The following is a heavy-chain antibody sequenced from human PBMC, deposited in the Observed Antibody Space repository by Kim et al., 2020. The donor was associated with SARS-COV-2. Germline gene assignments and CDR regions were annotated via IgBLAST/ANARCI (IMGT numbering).Heavy chain of an antibody. J-gene: IGHJ6*02. Sequence: SETLSLTCAVYGGSFSGYYWSWIRQPPGKGLEWIGEINHSGSTNYNPSLKSRVTISVDTSKNQFSLKLSSVTAADTVVYYCARFESDRGRWYYYYGMDVWGQGTTVTVSS. V-gene: IGHV4-34*01. CDR2: INHSGST. CDR1: GGSFSGYY. CDR3: ARFESDRGRWYYYYGMDV. D-gene: IGHD2-15*01.